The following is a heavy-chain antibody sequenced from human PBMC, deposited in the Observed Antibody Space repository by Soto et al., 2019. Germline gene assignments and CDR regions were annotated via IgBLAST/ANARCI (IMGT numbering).Heavy chain of an antibody. CDR1: GFTFSSYS. J-gene: IGHJ4*02. CDR3: ARDFAGNGWYETDDY. D-gene: IGHD6-19*01. Sequence: PGGSLRLSCAASGFTFSSYSMNWVRQAPGKGLEWVSYISSSSSTIYYADSVKGRFTISRDNAKNSLYLQMNSLRAEDTAVYYCARDFAGNGWYETDDYWGQGTLVTLSS. V-gene: IGHV3-48*01. CDR2: ISSSSSTI.